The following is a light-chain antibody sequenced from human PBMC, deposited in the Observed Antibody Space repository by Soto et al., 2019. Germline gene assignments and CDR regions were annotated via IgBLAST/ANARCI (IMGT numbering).Light chain of an antibody. V-gene: IGKV1-27*01. J-gene: IGKJ1*01. CDR3: LQVYSFPRT. CDR1: QGIKNY. CDR2: AAS. Sequence: DIQVTQYPSSLSASVGDRVTITCRASQGIKNYLAWYQQKPGEIPKLLIYAASTLESGIPPRFSGSGSGTDFTLTINNLQPEDVATYYCLQVYSFPRTFGQGTMVDIK.